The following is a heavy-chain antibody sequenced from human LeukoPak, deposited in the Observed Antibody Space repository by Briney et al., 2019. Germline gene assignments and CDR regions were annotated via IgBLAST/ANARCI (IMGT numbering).Heavy chain of an antibody. Sequence: GGSLRLSCAASGFTFSSYWMHWVRQAPGKGLVWVSRINSDGSSTSYADSGKGRFTISRDNAKNTLYLQMNSLRAEDTAVYYCASRRIAAAGTGRSNYWGQGTLVTVSS. V-gene: IGHV3-74*01. J-gene: IGHJ4*02. CDR1: GFTFSSYW. CDR3: ASRRIAAAGTGRSNY. CDR2: INSDGSST. D-gene: IGHD6-13*01.